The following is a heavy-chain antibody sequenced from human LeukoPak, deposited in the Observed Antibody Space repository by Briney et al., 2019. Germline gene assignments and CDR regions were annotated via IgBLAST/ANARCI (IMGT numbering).Heavy chain of an antibody. V-gene: IGHV4-59*12. CDR1: GGSISSYY. CDR3: ARDSYTRCFDP. D-gene: IGHD2-2*01. Sequence: PSETLSLTCTVSGGSISSYYWSWIRQPPGKGLEWIGYIYYSGSTNYNPSLKSRVTISVDTSKNQFSLKLSSVTAADTAVYYCARDSYTRCFDPWGQGSLVADSS. J-gene: IGHJ5*02. CDR2: IYYSGST.